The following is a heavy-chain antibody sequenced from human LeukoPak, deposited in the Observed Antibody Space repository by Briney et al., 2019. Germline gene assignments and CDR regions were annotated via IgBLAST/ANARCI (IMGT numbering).Heavy chain of an antibody. V-gene: IGHV3-48*03. D-gene: IGHD6-19*01. J-gene: IGHJ3*02. CDR2: ISSSGSPI. CDR3: ARDLRIAVAGDAFDI. CDR1: GFTFSSYE. Sequence: GGSLRLSCAASGFTFSSYEMNWARQAPGEGLEWVSYISSSGSPIYYADSVKGRFSISRDTAKNSLYLQMNSLRAEDTAVYYCARDLRIAVAGDAFDIWGQGTMVTVSS.